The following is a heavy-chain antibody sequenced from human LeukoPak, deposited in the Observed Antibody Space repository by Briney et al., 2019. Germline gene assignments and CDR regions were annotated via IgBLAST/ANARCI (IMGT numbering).Heavy chain of an antibody. CDR1: GFTFNSHS. Sequence: GSLRLSCAASGFTFNSHSMNWVRQAPGKGLEWVSSISPSGNYIYYADSVEGRFTISRDNAKNSLYLQMNSLRAEDTAVYYCARDLSSSTSCYSYWGQGTLVTVSS. CDR2: ISPSGNYI. J-gene: IGHJ4*02. V-gene: IGHV3-21*01. CDR3: ARDLSSSTSCYSY. D-gene: IGHD2-2*01.